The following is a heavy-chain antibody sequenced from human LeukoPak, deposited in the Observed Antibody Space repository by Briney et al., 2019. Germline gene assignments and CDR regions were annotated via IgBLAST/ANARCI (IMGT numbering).Heavy chain of an antibody. CDR2: IIPIFGTA. V-gene: IGHV1-69*13. D-gene: IGHD1-26*01. J-gene: IGHJ6*03. CDR3: ATAPPSWSLGYYYYYYMDV. CDR1: GGTFSSYA. Sequence: SVKVSCKASGGTFSSYAISWVRQAPGQGLEWMGGIIPIFGTANYAQKFQGRVTITADESTSTAYMELSSLRSEDTAVYYCATAPPSWSLGYYYYYYMDVWGKGTTVTVSS.